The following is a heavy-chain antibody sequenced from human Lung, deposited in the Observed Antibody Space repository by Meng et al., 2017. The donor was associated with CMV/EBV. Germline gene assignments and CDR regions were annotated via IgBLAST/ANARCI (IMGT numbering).Heavy chain of an antibody. Sequence: ASXXVSXKASGYTLTNYYIHWVRQAPGQGLEWMGIINPSDNTTIYAQKFQGRVTMTRDTSTSTVYMELSSLRSDDTALYYCARDLGYSSSWYFQYYFDCWGQGXLVTV. CDR3: ARDLGYSSSWYFQYYFDC. D-gene: IGHD6-13*01. V-gene: IGHV1-46*01. CDR1: GYTLTNYY. J-gene: IGHJ4*02. CDR2: INPSDNTT.